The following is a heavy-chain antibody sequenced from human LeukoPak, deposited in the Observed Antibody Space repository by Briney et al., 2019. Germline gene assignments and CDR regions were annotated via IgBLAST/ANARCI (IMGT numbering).Heavy chain of an antibody. CDR2: ISGSGGST. V-gene: IGHV3-23*01. J-gene: IGHJ4*02. CDR1: GFTFSSYA. Sequence: QPGASLRLSCAASGFTFSSYAMSWVRQAPGKGLEWVSAISGSGGSTYYADSVKGRFTISRDNSKNTLYLQMNSLRAEDTAVYYCAKYPYYDSSGYYPYYFDYWGQGTLVTVSS. CDR3: AKYPYYDSSGYYPYYFDY. D-gene: IGHD3-22*01.